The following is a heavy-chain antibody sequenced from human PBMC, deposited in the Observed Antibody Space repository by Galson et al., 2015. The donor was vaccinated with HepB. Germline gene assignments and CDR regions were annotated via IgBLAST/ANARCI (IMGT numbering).Heavy chain of an antibody. CDR1: GFTFSSYW. Sequence: SLRLSCAASGFTFSSYWMSWVRQAPGKGLEWVANIKQDGSEKYYVDSVKGRFTISRDNAKNSLYLQMNSLRAEDTAVYYCARDVGLSPNYYYYYMDVWGKGTTVTVSS. D-gene: IGHD3-16*02. J-gene: IGHJ6*03. CDR2: IKQDGSEK. V-gene: IGHV3-7*01. CDR3: ARDVGLSPNYYYYYMDV.